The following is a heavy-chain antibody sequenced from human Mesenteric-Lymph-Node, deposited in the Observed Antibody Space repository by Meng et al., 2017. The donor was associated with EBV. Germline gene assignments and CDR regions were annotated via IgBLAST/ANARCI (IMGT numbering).Heavy chain of an antibody. V-gene: IGHV4-34*02. CDR3: AKTGSSGWSDLDY. CDR2: INHSGST. CDR1: CGSFGGYY. J-gene: IGHJ4*02. Sequence: QVQLQQLVAGLLKPSETLSLPGGVTCGSFGGYYWTWIRQPPGKGLEWIGEINHSGSTNYNPSLKSRVTISLDTSKNQISLKLTSVTAADTAVYYCAKTGSSGWSDLDYWGRGILVTVSS. D-gene: IGHD6-19*01.